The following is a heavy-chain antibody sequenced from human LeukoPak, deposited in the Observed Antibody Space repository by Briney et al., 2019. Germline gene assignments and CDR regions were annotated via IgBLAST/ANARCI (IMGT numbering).Heavy chain of an antibody. CDR2: IYYSGST. J-gene: IGHJ4*02. CDR3: AAVGYGSGSYRFDH. Sequence: SETLSLTCIVSDDPIRNYYWSWIRQPPGKGLEWIGYIYYSGSTNYNPSLKSRVTISVDTSKNQFSLKLSSVTAADTAVYYCAAVGYGSGSYRFDHWGQGTLVTVSS. D-gene: IGHD3-10*01. V-gene: IGHV4-59*01. CDR1: DDPIRNYY.